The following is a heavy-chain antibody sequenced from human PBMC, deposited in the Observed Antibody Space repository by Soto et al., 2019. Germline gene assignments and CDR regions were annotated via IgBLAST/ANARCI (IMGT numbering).Heavy chain of an antibody. CDR3: AGDLGCSSTSGNTLIAFTLNSFDP. J-gene: IGHJ5*02. Sequence: GASVKVSCKASGYTFTSYGISWVRQAPGQGLEWMGWISAYNGNTNYAQKLQGRVTMTTDTSTSTAYMELRSLRSDDTAVYYCAGDLGCSSTSGNTLIAFTLNSFDPWGQGTLVTVSS. CDR2: ISAYNGNT. D-gene: IGHD2-2*02. CDR1: GYTFTSYG. V-gene: IGHV1-18*01.